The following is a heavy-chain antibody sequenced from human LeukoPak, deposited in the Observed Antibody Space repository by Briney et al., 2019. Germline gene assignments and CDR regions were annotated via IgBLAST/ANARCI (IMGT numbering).Heavy chain of an antibody. CDR3: AKEIVPTTKAFDP. CDR1: GFTFSNSA. V-gene: IGHV3-23*01. J-gene: IGHJ5*02. Sequence: GGSLRLSCAASGFTFSNSAMYWVRQTPGKGLEWVSSISGPGIHTYHADSVKGRFTISRDNSKNTLYLQMTSLRAEDTAVYYCAKEIVPTTKAFDPWGQGTLVTVSS. D-gene: IGHD4/OR15-4a*01. CDR2: ISGPGIHT.